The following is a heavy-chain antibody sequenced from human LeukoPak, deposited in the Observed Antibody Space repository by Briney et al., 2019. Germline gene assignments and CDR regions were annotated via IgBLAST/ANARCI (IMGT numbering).Heavy chain of an antibody. V-gene: IGHV1-18*01. D-gene: IGHD1-1*01. CDR1: GYTFTNYG. Sequence: VSVKVSCKASGYTFTNYGISWVRQAPGQGLESMGWISAHTGNTNYVQKFQDRVTMTTDTSTSTAYMELRSLRSDDTAVYFCARDIATVQHQDWGQGTLVTVSS. J-gene: IGHJ4*02. CDR2: ISAHTGNT. CDR3: ARDIATVQHQD.